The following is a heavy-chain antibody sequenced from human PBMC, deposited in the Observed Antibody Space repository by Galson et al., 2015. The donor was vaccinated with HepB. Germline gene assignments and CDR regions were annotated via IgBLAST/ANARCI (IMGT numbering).Heavy chain of an antibody. J-gene: IGHJ5*02. D-gene: IGHD6-6*01. CDR1: GYTFTSYA. CDR3: ARQIAALAENWFDP. CDR2: INAGNGNT. V-gene: IGHV1-3*01. Sequence: SVKVSCKASGYTFTSYAMHWVRQAPGQRLEWMGWINAGNGNTKYSQKFQGRVTITRDTSASTAYMELSSLRSEDTAVYYCARQIAALAENWFDPWGQGTLVTVSS.